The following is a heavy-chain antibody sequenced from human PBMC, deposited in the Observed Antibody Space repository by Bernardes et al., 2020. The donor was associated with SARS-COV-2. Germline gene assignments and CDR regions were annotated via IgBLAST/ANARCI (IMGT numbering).Heavy chain of an antibody. V-gene: IGHV3-74*01. D-gene: IGHD2-21*01. Sequence: GRSLRVSCAASGFTFSSYWMHWVRQAPGKGLVWVSHINSDGRSTTYADSVKGRFTISRDNAKNTLYLQMNSLRAEDTAVYYCARVVRDCGGDCYARWGQGTLVTVSS. J-gene: IGHJ5*02. CDR1: GFTFSSYW. CDR3: ARVVRDCGGDCYAR. CDR2: INSDGRST.